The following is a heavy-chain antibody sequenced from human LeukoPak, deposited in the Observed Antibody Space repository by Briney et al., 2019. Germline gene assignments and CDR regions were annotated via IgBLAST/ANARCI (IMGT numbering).Heavy chain of an antibody. V-gene: IGHV4-59*01. CDR3: ARDLRKKIAAAGTSYYYYYGMDV. CDR1: GGSISSYY. Sequence: SETLSLTCTVSGGSISSYYRSWIRQPPGQGLEWIGSIYYSGSTNYNPSLESRVTISVDTSKNQFSLKLSSVTAADTAVYYCARDLRKKIAAAGTSYYYYYGMDVWGQGTTVTVSS. D-gene: IGHD6-13*01. J-gene: IGHJ6*02. CDR2: IYYSGST.